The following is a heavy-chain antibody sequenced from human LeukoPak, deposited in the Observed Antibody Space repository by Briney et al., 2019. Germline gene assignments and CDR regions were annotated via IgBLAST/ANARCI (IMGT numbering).Heavy chain of an antibody. Sequence: GGSLRLSCAASGFTFSSYDMHWVRQAPGKGLEWVAFIRYDGSNKYYADSVKGRFTISRDNSKNTLYLQMNSLRAEDTAVYYCAREGPYYDIPTVLVSPQFDYWGQGTLVTVSS. CDR1: GFTFSSYD. J-gene: IGHJ4*02. CDR3: AREGPYYDIPTVLVSPQFDY. CDR2: IRYDGSNK. V-gene: IGHV3-30*02. D-gene: IGHD3-9*01.